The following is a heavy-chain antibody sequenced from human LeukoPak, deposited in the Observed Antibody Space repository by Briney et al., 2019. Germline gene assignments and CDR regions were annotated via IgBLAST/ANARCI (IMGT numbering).Heavy chain of an antibody. D-gene: IGHD4-23*01. V-gene: IGHV1-2*02. CDR1: IFADYY. Sequence: VASVKVSCKASIFADYYIYWVRQAPGQGLEWMGWINPNSGGTNYAQKFQGRVTMTRDTSISTAYMELRSLRSDDTAVYYCARATVVTPLDWFDPWGQGTLVTVSS. CDR3: ARATVVTPLDWFDP. CDR2: INPNSGGT. J-gene: IGHJ5*02.